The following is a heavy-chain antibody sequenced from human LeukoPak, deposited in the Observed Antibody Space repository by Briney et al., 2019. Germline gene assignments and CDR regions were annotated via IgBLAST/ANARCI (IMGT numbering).Heavy chain of an antibody. V-gene: IGHV3-23*01. CDR2: ISGSGGST. CDR1: GFTFGSYA. J-gene: IGHJ4*02. D-gene: IGHD3-16*02. Sequence: PGGSLRLSCAASGFTFGSYAMSWVRQAPGKGLEWVSAISGSGGSTYYADSVKGRFTISRDNSKNTLYLQMNSLRAEDTAVYYCAKDLGIDYVWGSYRPDYWGQGTLVTVSS. CDR3: AKDLGIDYVWGSYRPDY.